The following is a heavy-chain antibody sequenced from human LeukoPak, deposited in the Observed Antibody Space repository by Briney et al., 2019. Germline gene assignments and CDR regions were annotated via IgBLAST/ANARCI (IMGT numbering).Heavy chain of an antibody. CDR3: ARETRGSLMTTVTRWFDP. CDR2: IYYSGST. D-gene: IGHD4-17*01. Sequence: SQTLSLTCTVSGGSISSGGYYWSWIRQHPGKGLEWIGYIYYSGSTYYNPSLKSPVTISVDTSKNQFSLKLSSVTAADTAVYYCARETRGSLMTTVTRWFDPWGQGTLVTVSS. CDR1: GGSISSGGYY. V-gene: IGHV4-31*01. J-gene: IGHJ5*02.